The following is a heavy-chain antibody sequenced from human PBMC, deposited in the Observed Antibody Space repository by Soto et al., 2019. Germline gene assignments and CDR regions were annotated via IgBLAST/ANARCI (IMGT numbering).Heavy chain of an antibody. Sequence: GGSLRLSCAASGFTFSSYGMHWVRQAPGKGLEWVAVISYDGSNKYYADSVKGRFTISRGNSKNTLYLQMNSLRAEDTAVYYCAKDHQEMATITRYYYYGMDVWGQGTTVTVSS. J-gene: IGHJ6*02. CDR3: AKDHQEMATITRYYYYGMDV. CDR2: ISYDGSNK. V-gene: IGHV3-30*18. CDR1: GFTFSSYG. D-gene: IGHD5-12*01.